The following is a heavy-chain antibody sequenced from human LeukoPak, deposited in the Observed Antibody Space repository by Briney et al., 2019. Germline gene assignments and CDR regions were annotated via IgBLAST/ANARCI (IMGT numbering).Heavy chain of an antibody. J-gene: IGHJ3*02. Sequence: ASVKVSCKASGGTFSSYAISWVRQAPGQGLEWMGGIIPIFGTANYAQKFQGRVTITTDESTSTAYMELSSLRSEDTAVYYCARGRRYCSSTSCYTRDAFDIWGQGTMVTVSS. CDR2: IIPIFGTA. V-gene: IGHV1-69*05. CDR1: GGTFSSYA. CDR3: ARGRRYCSSTSCYTRDAFDI. D-gene: IGHD2-2*02.